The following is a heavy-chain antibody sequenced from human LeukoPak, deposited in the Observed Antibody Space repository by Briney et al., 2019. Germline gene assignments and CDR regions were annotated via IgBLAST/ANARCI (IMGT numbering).Heavy chain of an antibody. D-gene: IGHD6-13*01. CDR1: GFAFSSYG. Sequence: GGSLRLSCAASGFAFSSYGMHWVRQAPGKGLEWVAVVWYDGSNKYYADSLKGRFTISRDNSKNTLYLQMNSLRAEDTAVYYCARDSRGGPDYLAAAGYYYGMDVWGQGTTVTVSS. V-gene: IGHV3-33*01. CDR2: VWYDGSNK. CDR3: ARDSRGGPDYLAAAGYYYGMDV. J-gene: IGHJ6*02.